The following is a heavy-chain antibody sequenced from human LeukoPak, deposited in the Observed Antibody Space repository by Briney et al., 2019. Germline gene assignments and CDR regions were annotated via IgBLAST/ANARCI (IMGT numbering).Heavy chain of an antibody. CDR3: ALLVGATTVDY. CDR1: GFSLSTSGMC. V-gene: IGHV2-70*11. Sequence: SGPTLVKPTQTLTLTSTFSGFSLSTSGMCVSWIRQPPGKALEWLARIDWDDDKYYSTSLKIRLTISKDTSKNQVVLTMTNMDPVDTATYYCALLVGATTVDYWGQGTLVTVSS. CDR2: IDWDDDK. D-gene: IGHD1-26*01. J-gene: IGHJ4*02.